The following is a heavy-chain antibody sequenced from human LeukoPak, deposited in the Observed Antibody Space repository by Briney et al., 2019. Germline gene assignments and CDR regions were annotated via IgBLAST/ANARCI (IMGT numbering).Heavy chain of an antibody. CDR1: GFTFSSYA. CDR3: ARDPPPGYCSSTSCSAYYFDY. J-gene: IGHJ4*02. Sequence: GGSLRLSCAASGFTFSSYAMHWVRQAPGKGLEWVAVISYDGSNKYYADSVKGRFTISRDNSKNTLYLQMNSLRAEDTAVYYCARDPPPGYCSSTSCSAYYFDYWGQGTLVTVSS. CDR2: ISYDGSNK. V-gene: IGHV3-30-3*01. D-gene: IGHD2-2*01.